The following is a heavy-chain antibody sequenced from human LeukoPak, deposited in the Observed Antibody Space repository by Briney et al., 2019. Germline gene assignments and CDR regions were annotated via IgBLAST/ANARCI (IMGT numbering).Heavy chain of an antibody. Sequence: PSETLSLTCTVSGGSISSYYWSWIRQPPGKGLEWIGYIYYSGSTNYNPSLKSRVTISVDTSKNQFSLKLSSVTAADTAVYFCARGLGTVTTLDYWGQGTLVTVSS. J-gene: IGHJ4*02. CDR3: ARGLGTVTTLDY. CDR2: IYYSGST. V-gene: IGHV4-59*01. CDR1: GGSISSYY. D-gene: IGHD4-17*01.